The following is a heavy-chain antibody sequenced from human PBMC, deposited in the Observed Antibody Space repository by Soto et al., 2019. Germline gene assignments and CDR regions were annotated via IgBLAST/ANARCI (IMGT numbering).Heavy chain of an antibody. CDR3: AGIDYSTSAGV. D-gene: IGHD6-13*01. Sequence: PGGSLRLSCSVSGVTFSNYAMHWVRQAPGKGLEYVSAIRSDGGGTYYADSVKGRFTISRDNSKNTLYLQMSSLRAEDTAVYFCAGIDYSTSAGVWGKGTTVTVS. CDR2: IRSDGGGT. J-gene: IGHJ6*03. CDR1: GVTFSNYA. V-gene: IGHV3-64*04.